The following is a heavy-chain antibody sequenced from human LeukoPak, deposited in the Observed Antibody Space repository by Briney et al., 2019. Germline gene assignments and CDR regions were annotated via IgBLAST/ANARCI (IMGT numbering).Heavy chain of an antibody. D-gene: IGHD2-15*01. V-gene: IGHV3-23*01. J-gene: IGHJ4*02. Sequence: GGSLRLSCAASGFTFSSSAMSWVRQAPGKGLEWVSAISNNGGYTYYADSVQGRFTISRDNSKSRLCLQMNSLRAEDTAVYYCAKQLGYCSDGSCYFPYWGQGTLVTVSS. CDR3: AKQLGYCSDGSCYFPY. CDR1: GFTFSSSA. CDR2: ISNNGGYT.